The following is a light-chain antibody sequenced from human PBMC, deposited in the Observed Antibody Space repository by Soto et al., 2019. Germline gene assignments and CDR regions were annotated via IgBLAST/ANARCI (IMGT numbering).Light chain of an antibody. V-gene: IGKV2-28*01. Sequence: DIVMTQSPLSLAVTPGEPASISCRSSQSLLYRDGRIFLDWYLQRPGHSPQLLIYLASIRASGVPDRCSGSGSGTDFTLKISRVEAEDVGIYYCMQALQTPTFGGGTRLDIK. CDR2: LAS. J-gene: IGKJ4*01. CDR3: MQALQTPT. CDR1: QSLLYRDGRIF.